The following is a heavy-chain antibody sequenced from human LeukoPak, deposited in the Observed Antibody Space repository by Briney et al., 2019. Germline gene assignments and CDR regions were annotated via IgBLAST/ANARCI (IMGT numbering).Heavy chain of an antibody. CDR2: IYSGGNT. D-gene: IGHD3-22*01. CDR1: GFTVSSNY. CDR3: ARHGPDYYAGSSYDY. Sequence: GGSLRLSCAASGFTVSSNYMSWVRQAPGKGLEWVSVIYSGGNTYYADSVKGRFTISRDNSKNTLYLQMNSLRAEDTAVYYCARHGPDYYAGSSYDYWGQGTLVTVSS. J-gene: IGHJ4*02. V-gene: IGHV3-66*02.